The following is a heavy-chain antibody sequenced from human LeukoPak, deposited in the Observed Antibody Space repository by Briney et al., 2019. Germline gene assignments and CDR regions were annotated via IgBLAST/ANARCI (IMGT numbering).Heavy chain of an antibody. Sequence: SQTLSLTCALSGGSISSSNWWSGVRQPPGKGRDGIGETYHSGSTNYNPSLKRRVTISVDTSKTQSSLKLGSVTAADTAVYYCARATRGTYLFRDYWGQGTLVTVSS. CDR3: ARATRGTYLFRDY. CDR2: TYHSGST. J-gene: IGHJ4*02. V-gene: IGHV4-4*02. CDR1: GGSISSSNW. D-gene: IGHD1-26*01.